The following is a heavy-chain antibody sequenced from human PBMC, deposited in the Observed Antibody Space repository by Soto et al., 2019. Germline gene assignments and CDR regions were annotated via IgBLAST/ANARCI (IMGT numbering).Heavy chain of an antibody. Sequence: QIILKESRPTLVKPTQTLTLTCSFSGFSLYTRGVGVGWVRQPPGKALEWLALLYWDNTRRYSPSLKNSLTIAKGTSENQVVLTMTNMEPEDTGTYYCARYTTDTYFDVWGKGTTVTVSS. D-gene: IGHD2-2*02. CDR1: GFSLYTRGVG. V-gene: IGHV2-5*02. CDR2: LYWDNTR. CDR3: ARYTTDTYFDV. J-gene: IGHJ6*04.